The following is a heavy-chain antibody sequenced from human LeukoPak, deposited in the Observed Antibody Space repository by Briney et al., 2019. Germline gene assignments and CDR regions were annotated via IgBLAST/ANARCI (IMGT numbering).Heavy chain of an antibody. CDR3: ARLVMVKYNWFDP. D-gene: IGHD3-16*01. Sequence: PSETLSLTCTVSGYSISSGYYWGWIRQPPGKGLEWIGSIYHSGSTYYNPSLKSRVTISVDTSKNQFSLKLSSVTAADTAVYYCARLVMVKYNWFDPWGQGTLVTVSS. CDR2: IYHSGST. CDR1: GYSISSGYY. V-gene: IGHV4-38-2*02. J-gene: IGHJ5*02.